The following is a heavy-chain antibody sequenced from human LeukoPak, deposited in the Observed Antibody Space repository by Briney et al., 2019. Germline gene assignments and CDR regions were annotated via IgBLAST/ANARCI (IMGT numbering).Heavy chain of an antibody. J-gene: IGHJ4*02. CDR1: GYTFTSYY. D-gene: IGHD6-13*01. Sequence: GASVKVSCKASGYTFTSYYMHWVRQAPGQGLEWMGIINPSGGSTSYAQKFQGRVTMTRDTSTSTVYMELSSLRSEDTAVYYCARDLIAAAAGAVLYYFDHWGQGTLVTVSS. V-gene: IGHV1-46*01. CDR3: ARDLIAAAAGAVLYYFDH. CDR2: INPSGGST.